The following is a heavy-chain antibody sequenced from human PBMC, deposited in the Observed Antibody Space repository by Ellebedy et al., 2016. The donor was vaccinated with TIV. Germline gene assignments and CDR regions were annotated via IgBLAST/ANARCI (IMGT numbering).Heavy chain of an antibody. CDR2: FYSGGST. D-gene: IGHD3-3*01. CDR1: GFTVSASY. J-gene: IGHJ4*02. Sequence: PGGSLRLSCEASGFTVSASYLSWVRQAPGKGLEWASTFYSGGSTNYADSVKGRFTISRHSSKNMLYLQMNALRLEDTAVYYHASPGYYGPFDHWGRGTLVTVSS. CDR3: ASPGYYGPFDH. V-gene: IGHV3-53*04.